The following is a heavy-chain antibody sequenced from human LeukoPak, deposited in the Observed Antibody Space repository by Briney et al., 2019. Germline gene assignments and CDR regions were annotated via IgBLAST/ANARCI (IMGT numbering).Heavy chain of an antibody. J-gene: IGHJ4*02. CDR2: IGSSSTFI. Sequence: PGGSLRLSCAASGFTFTRYTMNWVRQAPGKWLEWVSSIGSSSTFIYYADSVKGRFTISRDNAKNSLFLQMNSLRADDTAVYYCAKAHPGFDYWGQGTLVTVSS. CDR1: GFTFTRYT. CDR3: AKAHPGFDY. V-gene: IGHV3-21*01.